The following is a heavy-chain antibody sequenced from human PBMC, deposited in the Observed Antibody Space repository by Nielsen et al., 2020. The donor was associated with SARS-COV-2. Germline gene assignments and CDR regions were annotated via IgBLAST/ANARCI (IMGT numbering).Heavy chain of an antibody. CDR2: IYYRSRWFY. V-gene: IGHV6-1*01. CDR3: TRDPGYYHGMDV. CDR1: GDRVSSNSVA. J-gene: IGHJ6*02. Sequence: SQTLSLTCVISGDRVSSNSVAWNWIRQSPSRGLEWLGRIYYRSRWFYEYATSVRGRITIDPDTSKNHFSLHLNSVTSEDTAMYYCTRDPGYYHGMDVWGQGTTVIVSS.